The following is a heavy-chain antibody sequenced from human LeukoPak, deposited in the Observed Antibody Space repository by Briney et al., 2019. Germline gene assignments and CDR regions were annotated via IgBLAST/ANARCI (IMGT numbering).Heavy chain of an antibody. J-gene: IGHJ6*02. CDR2: IYYSGST. CDR1: GGSISSSSYY. CDR3: ARQGLWFGESDYYGMDV. V-gene: IGHV4-39*01. D-gene: IGHD3-10*01. Sequence: PSETLSLTCTVSGGSISSSSYYWGWIRQPPGKGLEWIGSIYYSGSTYYNPSLKSRVTISVDTSKNQFSLKLSSVTAADTAVYYCARQGLWFGESDYYGMDVWGQGTTVTASS.